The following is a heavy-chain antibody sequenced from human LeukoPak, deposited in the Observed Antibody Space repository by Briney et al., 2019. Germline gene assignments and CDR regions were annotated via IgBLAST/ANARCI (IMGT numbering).Heavy chain of an antibody. CDR3: ARQEQQLIYNWFDP. D-gene: IGHD6-13*01. Sequence: GGPLRLSCAASGFTFSSYWMSWVRQAPGKGLEWVANIKQDGSEKYYVDSVKGRFTISRDNAKNSLYLQMNSLRAEDTAVYYCARQEQQLIYNWFDPWGQGTLVTVSS. CDR2: IKQDGSEK. CDR1: GFTFSSYW. V-gene: IGHV3-7*03. J-gene: IGHJ5*02.